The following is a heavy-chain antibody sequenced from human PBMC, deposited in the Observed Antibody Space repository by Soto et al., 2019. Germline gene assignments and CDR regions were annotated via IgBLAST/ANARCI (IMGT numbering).Heavy chain of an antibody. J-gene: IGHJ6*02. CDR1: GYTFTGYY. CDR2: INPNSGGT. V-gene: IGHV1-2*04. D-gene: IGHD2-2*01. Sequence: QVQLVQSGAEVKKPGASVKVSCKASGYTFTGYYMHWVRQAPGQGLEWMGWINPNSGGTNYAQKFQGWVTMTSDTSISTAYMELSRLRSDDTAVYYCARGDCSSTSCPLNYYYYYGMDVWGQGTTVTVSS. CDR3: ARGDCSSTSCPLNYYYYYGMDV.